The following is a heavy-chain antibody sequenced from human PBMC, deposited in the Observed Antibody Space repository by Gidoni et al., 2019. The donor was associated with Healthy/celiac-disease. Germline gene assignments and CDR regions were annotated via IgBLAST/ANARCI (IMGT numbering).Heavy chain of an antibody. CDR1: GYSFTSYW. D-gene: IGHD5-12*01. J-gene: IGHJ6*02. V-gene: IGHV5-51*01. CDR3: ARSLRVATTLISGASYGMDV. CDR2: IYPGDSDT. Sequence: EVQLVQSGAEVKKPGESLKISCKGSGYSFTSYWIGWVRQMPGKGLEWMGIIYPGDSDTRYSPSFQGQVTISADKSISTAYLQWSSLKASDTAMYYCARSLRVATTLISGASYGMDVWGQGTTVTVSS.